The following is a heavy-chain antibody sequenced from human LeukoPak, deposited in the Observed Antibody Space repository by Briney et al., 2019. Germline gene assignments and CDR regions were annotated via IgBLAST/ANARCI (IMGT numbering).Heavy chain of an antibody. J-gene: IGHJ4*02. Sequence: GGSLRLSCAASGFTFNDYWMHWVRQAPGQGLVWVSRINTAGSRIYYADSVKGRFTISRDNAKNTVYLEMNSLRAEDTAVYFCTRQSENFSLDYWGQGTLVTVSS. CDR1: GFTFNDYW. CDR2: INTAGSRI. V-gene: IGHV3-74*01. D-gene: IGHD3-3*01. CDR3: TRQSENFSLDY.